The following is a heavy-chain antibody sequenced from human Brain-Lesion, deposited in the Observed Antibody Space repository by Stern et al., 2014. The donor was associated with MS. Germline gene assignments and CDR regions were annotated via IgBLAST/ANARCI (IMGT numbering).Heavy chain of an antibody. Sequence: VQLVESGPGLVKPSETLSLTCTVAGGSVSSTSYAWAWIRQPPGKGLVWIGTIYYSGNTSYSPSLKSRPTLSLDTSQHQFTLLMRSVTAADTAVYYCAGEEDIRYCSGGSCTGNWFDPWGQGTLVTVSS. D-gene: IGHD2-15*01. V-gene: IGHV4-39*02. CDR1: GGSVSSTSYA. CDR2: IYYSGNT. J-gene: IGHJ5*02. CDR3: AGEEDIRYCSGGSCTGNWFDP.